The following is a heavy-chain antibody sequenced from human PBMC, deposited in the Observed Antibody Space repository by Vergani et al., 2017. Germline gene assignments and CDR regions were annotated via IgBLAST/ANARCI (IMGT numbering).Heavy chain of an antibody. CDR2: IYYSGST. D-gene: IGHD1-26*01. V-gene: IGHV4-39*02. CDR1: GGSISSSSYY. J-gene: IGHJ4*02. Sequence: QLQLQESGPGLVKPSETLSLTCTVSGGSISSSSYYWGWIRQPPGTGLEWIGSIYYSGSTYYNPSRKSRVTISVDTSKNQFSLKLSSVTAADTAVYYCARDSAVGGTFDSWGQGTLVSVSS. CDR3: ARDSAVGGTFDS.